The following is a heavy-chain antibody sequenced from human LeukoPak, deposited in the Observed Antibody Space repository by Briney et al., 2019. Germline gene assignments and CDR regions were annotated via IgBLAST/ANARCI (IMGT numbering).Heavy chain of an antibody. Sequence: GGTLRLSCAASGFTFSNYGMSWVRQAPGKGLEWVSAISGSGGTTYYADSVKGRFTISRDNSKNTLYLQMNSLRAEDTAVYYCAKDPGRDRGYFDYWGQGTLVTVSS. CDR1: GFTFSNYG. V-gene: IGHV3-23*01. D-gene: IGHD2-21*02. CDR2: ISGSGGTT. J-gene: IGHJ4*02. CDR3: AKDPGRDRGYFDY.